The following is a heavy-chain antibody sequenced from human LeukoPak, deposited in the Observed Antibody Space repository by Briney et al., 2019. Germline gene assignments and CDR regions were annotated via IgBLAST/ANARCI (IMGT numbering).Heavy chain of an antibody. CDR3: AKEHYGTAMVEYYFDY. V-gene: IGHV3-23*01. CDR1: GFTFSSYA. Sequence: PGGSLRLSCAASGFTFSSYAMSWVCQAPGKGLEWVSAISGSGGSTYYADSVKGRFTISRDNSKNTLYLQMNSLRAEDTAVYYCAKEHYGTAMVEYYFDYWGQGTLVTVSS. CDR2: ISGSGGST. D-gene: IGHD5-18*01. J-gene: IGHJ4*02.